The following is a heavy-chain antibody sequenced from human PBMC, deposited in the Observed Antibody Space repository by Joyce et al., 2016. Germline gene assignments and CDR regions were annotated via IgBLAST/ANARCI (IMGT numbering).Heavy chain of an antibody. CDR2: LHEATTT. Sequence: QVQLQESGPGLVKPSETLSLTCTVSGDSINNGDYYWAWLRQPPGKGLGWIGSLHEATTTYYNPSLKSRMFMSVDTSKNQFSLKVDSVTAADTAVYYCARDFSMIIDVFELWGLGTLVTVSS. D-gene: IGHD3-22*01. CDR3: ARDFSMIIDVFEL. V-gene: IGHV4-39*07. J-gene: IGHJ3*01. CDR1: GDSINNGDYY.